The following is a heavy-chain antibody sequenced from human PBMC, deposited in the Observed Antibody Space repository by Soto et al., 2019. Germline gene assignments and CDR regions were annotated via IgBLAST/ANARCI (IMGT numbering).Heavy chain of an antibody. V-gene: IGHV4-39*01. D-gene: IGHD3-10*01. CDR3: ARYRHGSGNWFDP. CDR1: GGSISSSSYY. CDR2: IYYSGST. Sequence: QLQLQESGPGLVKPSETLSLTCTVSGGSISSSSYYWGWIRQPPGKGLEWIGSIYYSGSTYYNPSLKSRVTISVDTSKNQFSRKLSSVTAADTAVYYCARYRHGSGNWFDPWGQGTLVTVSS. J-gene: IGHJ5*02.